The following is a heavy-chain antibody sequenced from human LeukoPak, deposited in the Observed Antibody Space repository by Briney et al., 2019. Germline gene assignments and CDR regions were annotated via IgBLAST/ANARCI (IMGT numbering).Heavy chain of an antibody. D-gene: IGHD6-19*01. CDR1: GGSISSYY. Sequence: SETLSLTCTVSGGSISSYYGSWIRQPAGKGLEWIGRVYSTGSTNYNPSLKSRVTMSVDTSKSEFSLRLSSVTAADTAVYYCASYSGWYFDYWGQGTLVTVSS. CDR2: VYSTGST. CDR3: ASYSGWYFDY. V-gene: IGHV4-4*07. J-gene: IGHJ4*02.